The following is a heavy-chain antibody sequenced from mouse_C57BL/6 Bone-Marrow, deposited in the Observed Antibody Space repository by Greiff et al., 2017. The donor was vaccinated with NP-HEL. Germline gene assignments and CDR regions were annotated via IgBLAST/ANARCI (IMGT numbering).Heavy chain of an antibody. V-gene: IGHV14-1*01. Sequence: EVQLQQSGAELVRPGASVKLSCTASGFNIKDYYMHWVKQRPEQGLEWIGRIDPEDGDTEYAPKFQGKATITADTSSNTAYLQLSSLTSEDTAIYYCARWGNDYDKDYWGQGTTLTVSS. CDR1: GFNIKDYY. D-gene: IGHD2-4*01. J-gene: IGHJ2*01. CDR2: IDPEDGDT. CDR3: ARWGNDYDKDY.